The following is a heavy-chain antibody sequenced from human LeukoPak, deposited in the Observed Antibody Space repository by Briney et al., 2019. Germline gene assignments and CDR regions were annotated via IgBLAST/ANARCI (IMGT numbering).Heavy chain of an antibody. CDR1: GRSISSYD. CDR3: ASGTFDGPLYGTYWYFHF. V-gene: IGHV4-59*01. CDR2: IYYSGST. D-gene: IGHD1-14*01. J-gene: IGHJ2*01. Sequence: SETLSLTCTVSGRSISSYDWSWLRQPPGKGLEWMGHIYYSGSTNYNPSLKSRVTIAVDTSKNQFSLKLSSVTAPDTAVYYCASGTFDGPLYGTYWYFHFWGRGTLVTVSS.